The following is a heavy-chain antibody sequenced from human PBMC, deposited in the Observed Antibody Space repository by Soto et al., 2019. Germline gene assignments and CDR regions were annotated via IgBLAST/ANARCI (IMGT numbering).Heavy chain of an antibody. Sequence: GGSLRLSCVASGFAVSNNYMNWVRQAPGKGLEWVSVVYSGGTTYYADSVRGRFTVPRDDSKNTLFLQMSSLRAEDTAVYYCARAGSPFDSDSSGYWGFDHWGQGTLVTVSS. V-gene: IGHV3-53*01. CDR1: GFAVSNNY. J-gene: IGHJ4*02. D-gene: IGHD3-22*01. CDR3: ARAGSPFDSDSSGYWGFDH. CDR2: VYSGGTT.